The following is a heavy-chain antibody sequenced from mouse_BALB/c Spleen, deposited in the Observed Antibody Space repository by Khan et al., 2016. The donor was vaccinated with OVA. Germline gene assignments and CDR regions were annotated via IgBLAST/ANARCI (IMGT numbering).Heavy chain of an antibody. V-gene: IGHV3-2*02. D-gene: IGHD1-1*01. CDR2: ISYSGST. Sequence: EVQLQESGPGLVKPSQSLSLTCTVTGYSITSDYAWNWIRQFPGNKLEWMAYISYSGSTSSNPSLKRRISVTRDTSTNQFFLQLNSVTTEDTATNYCARRYYYGQWYFDVWGAGTTVTVSS. CDR1: GYSITSDYA. CDR3: ARRYYYGQWYFDV. J-gene: IGHJ1*01.